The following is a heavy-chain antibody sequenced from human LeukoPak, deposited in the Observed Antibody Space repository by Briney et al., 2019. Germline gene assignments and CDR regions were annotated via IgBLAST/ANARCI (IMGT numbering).Heavy chain of an antibody. CDR1: GGSISSYY. CDR2: IYTSGST. V-gene: IGHV4-4*07. CDR3: ARGLLYCSSTSCYGYYYYYGMDV. Sequence: PSETLSPTCTVSGGSISSYYWSWIRQPAGKGLEWIGRIYTSGSTNYNPSLKSRVTMSVDTSKNQFSLKLSSVTAADTAVYYCARGLLYCSSTSCYGYYYYYGMDVWGQGTTVTVSS. J-gene: IGHJ6*02. D-gene: IGHD2-2*01.